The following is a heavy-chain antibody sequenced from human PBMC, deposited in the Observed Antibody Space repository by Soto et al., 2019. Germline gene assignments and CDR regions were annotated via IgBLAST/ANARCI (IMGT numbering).Heavy chain of an antibody. CDR3: ARGGPYYYGSGSYRGV. D-gene: IGHD3-10*01. V-gene: IGHV4-31*03. Sequence: SETLSLTCTVSGGSISSGGYYWSWIRQHPGKGLEWIGYIYYSGSTYYNPSLKSRVTISVDTSKNQFSLKLSSVTAADSAVYYCARGGPYYYGSGSYRGVWGKGTTVTVSS. CDR2: IYYSGST. CDR1: GGSISSGGYY. J-gene: IGHJ6*04.